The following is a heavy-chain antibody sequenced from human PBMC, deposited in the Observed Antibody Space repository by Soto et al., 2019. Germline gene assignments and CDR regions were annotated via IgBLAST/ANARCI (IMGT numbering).Heavy chain of an antibody. D-gene: IGHD4-17*01. J-gene: IGHJ6*02. Sequence: QVQLVESGGGVVQPGRSLRLSCAASGFTFSSYGMHWVRQSPGKGLERVAVISYDGSNKYYADSVKGRFTITRDNSNNTLYLQMNSLRAEDTAVYYCAKDRGADYRNYYYYGMDVWGQGTTVTVSS. CDR1: GFTFSSYG. V-gene: IGHV3-30*18. CDR3: AKDRGADYRNYYYYGMDV. CDR2: ISYDGSNK.